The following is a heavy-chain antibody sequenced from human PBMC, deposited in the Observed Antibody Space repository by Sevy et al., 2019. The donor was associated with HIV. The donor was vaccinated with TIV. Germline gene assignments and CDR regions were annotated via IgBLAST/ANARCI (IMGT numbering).Heavy chain of an antibody. CDR2: IWYDGSSI. Sequence: GGSLRLSCVASQFNFDTYAIHWVRQAPGKGLEWVAMIWYDGSSIDYAESVKGRFAISRDNSQNTAFPQMNSLRAEDTGVYYSATNMVDGDGYDSYFDFWGQGSLVTVSS. V-gene: IGHV3-33*01. CDR1: QFNFDTYA. CDR3: ATNMVDGDGYDSYFDF. J-gene: IGHJ4*02. D-gene: IGHD3-3*01.